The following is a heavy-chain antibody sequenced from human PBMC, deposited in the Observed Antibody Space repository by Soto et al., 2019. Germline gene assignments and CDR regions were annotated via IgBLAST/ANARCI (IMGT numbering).Heavy chain of an antibody. CDR1: GCPISSGNYY. D-gene: IGHD1-26*01. J-gene: IGHJ4*02. CDR2: IYYSGST. V-gene: IGHV4-30-4*01. CDR3: ARGLITGNSYSGGWYYFDY. Sequence: PSETLSLTCTISGCPISSGNYYWSWIRQPPGKGLEWMGYIYYSGSTYYNPSLKSRVTISLFTSNDQFSLELDSVTAADTAVYYCARGLITGNSYSGGWYYFDYSGQGTPVTVSS.